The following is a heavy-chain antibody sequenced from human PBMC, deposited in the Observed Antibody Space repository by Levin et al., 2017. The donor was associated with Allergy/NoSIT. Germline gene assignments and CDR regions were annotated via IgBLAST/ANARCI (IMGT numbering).Heavy chain of an antibody. CDR2: ISGSSNDA. CDR1: GFTFTNYA. V-gene: IGHV3-23*01. D-gene: IGHD6-19*01. CDR3: ARKWTSSSGWYACDY. J-gene: IGHJ4*02. Sequence: PGESLKISCAASGFTFTNYAMTWVRQAPGKGLEWVSGISGSSNDAYYADSVKGRFTISRDISRSTVCLQMHSLRVEDTAVYYCARKWTSSSGWYACDYWGQGTLVTVSS.